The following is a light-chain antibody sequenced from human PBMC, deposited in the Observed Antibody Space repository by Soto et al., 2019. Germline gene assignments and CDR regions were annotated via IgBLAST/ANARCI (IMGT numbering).Light chain of an antibody. J-gene: IGLJ3*02. CDR2: DVS. V-gene: IGLV2-11*01. CDR3: SSYAGSYTHPHWV. CDR1: SSDVGGYNY. Sequence: QSALTQPRSVSGSPGXSXXISCTGTSSDVGGYNYVSRYQQHPGKAPKLMIYDVSKRPSGVPDRFSGSKSGNTASLTISGLQAEDEADYYCSSYAGSYTHPHWVFGGGTKLSVL.